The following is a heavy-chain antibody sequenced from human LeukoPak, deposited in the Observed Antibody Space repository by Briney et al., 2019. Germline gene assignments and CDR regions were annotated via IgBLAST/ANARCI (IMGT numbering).Heavy chain of an antibody. CDR1: GGSFSGYY. J-gene: IGHJ4*02. Sequence: SETLSLTCAVYGGSFSGYYWSWIRQPPGKGLEWIGEINHSGSTNYNPSLKSRVTIPVDTSKYQFSLKLSSVTAADTAVYYCARGRRDGYNRKYYFDYWGQGTLVTVSS. V-gene: IGHV4-34*01. CDR3: ARGRRDGYNRKYYFDY. CDR2: INHSGST. D-gene: IGHD5-24*01.